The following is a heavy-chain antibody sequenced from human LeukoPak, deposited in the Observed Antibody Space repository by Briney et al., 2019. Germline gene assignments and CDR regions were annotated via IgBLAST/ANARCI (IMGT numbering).Heavy chain of an antibody. Sequence: SVKVSCKASGFTFTSSAMQWVRQARGQRLEWIGWIVVGSGNTNYAQKFQERVTITRDMSTGTAYMELSSLRSEDTAVYYCAAERFYSGYDRGPYFGYWGQGTLVTVSS. J-gene: IGHJ4*02. CDR2: IVVGSGNT. CDR3: AAERFYSGYDRGPYFGY. CDR1: GFTFTSSA. V-gene: IGHV1-58*02. D-gene: IGHD5-12*01.